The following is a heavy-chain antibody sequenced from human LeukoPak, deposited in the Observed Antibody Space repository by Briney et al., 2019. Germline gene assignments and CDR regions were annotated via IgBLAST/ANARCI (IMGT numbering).Heavy chain of an antibody. CDR3: ARDGVGSNYAEYNWFDP. V-gene: IGHV4-30-4*01. CDR1: GGSISSGDYY. Sequence: SETLSLTCTVSGGSISSGDYYWSWIRQPPGKGLEWIGYIYYSGSTYYNPSLKSRVTISVDTSKNQFSLELSSVTAADTAVYYCARDGVGSNYAEYNWFDPWGQGTLVTVSS. D-gene: IGHD4-11*01. CDR2: IYYSGST. J-gene: IGHJ5*02.